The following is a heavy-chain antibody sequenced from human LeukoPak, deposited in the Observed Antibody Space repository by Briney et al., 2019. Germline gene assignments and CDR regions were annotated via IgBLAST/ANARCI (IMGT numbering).Heavy chain of an antibody. Sequence: PGGSLRLSCAASGFTFSRYSMNWVRQAPGKGLEWVGFIRSKAYGGTTEYAASVKGRFTISRDDSKSIAYLQMNSLKTEDTAVYYCTRDRGARTYFDYWGQGTLVTVSS. J-gene: IGHJ4*02. CDR2: IRSKAYGGTT. CDR3: TRDRGARTYFDY. CDR1: GFTFSRYS. D-gene: IGHD3-10*01. V-gene: IGHV3-49*04.